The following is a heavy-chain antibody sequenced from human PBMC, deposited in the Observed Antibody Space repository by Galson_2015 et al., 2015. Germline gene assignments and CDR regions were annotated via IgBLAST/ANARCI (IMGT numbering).Heavy chain of an antibody. CDR1: GGSISSGDYY. CDR3: ASVGLRLGELSLLGLPYDAFDI. J-gene: IGHJ3*02. Sequence: TLSLTCTVSGGSISSGDYYWSWIRQPPGKGLEWIGYIYYSGSTYYNPSLKSRVTISVDTSKNQFSLKLSSVTAADTAVYYCASVGLRLGELSLLGLPYDAFDIWGQGTMVTVSS. V-gene: IGHV4-30-4*01. D-gene: IGHD3-16*02. CDR2: IYYSGST.